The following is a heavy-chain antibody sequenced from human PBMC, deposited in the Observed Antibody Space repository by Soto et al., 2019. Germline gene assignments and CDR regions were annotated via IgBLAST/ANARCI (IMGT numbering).Heavy chain of an antibody. D-gene: IGHD2-2*01. CDR3: ARDIAVPAAIDWFDP. Sequence: SVKVSCKASGGTFSSYAISWVRQAPGQGLEWMGGIIPIFGTANYAQKFQGRVTITADESTSTAYMELSSLRSEDTAVYYCARDIAVPAAIDWFDPWGQGTLVTVSS. V-gene: IGHV1-69*13. J-gene: IGHJ5*02. CDR2: IIPIFGTA. CDR1: GGTFSSYA.